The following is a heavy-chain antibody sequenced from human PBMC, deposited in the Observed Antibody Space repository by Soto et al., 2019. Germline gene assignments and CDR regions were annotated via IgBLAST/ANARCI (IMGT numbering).Heavy chain of an antibody. Sequence: GASGEVSCKASGYTFTSYDINWVRQATGQGLEWMGWMNPNSGNTGYAQKFQGRVTMTRNTSISTAYMELSSLRSEDTAVYYCARGRVARFLEWLLESNWFDPWVQGTLVTVS. J-gene: IGHJ5*02. CDR2: MNPNSGNT. CDR3: ARGRVARFLEWLLESNWFDP. V-gene: IGHV1-8*01. CDR1: GYTFTSYD. D-gene: IGHD3-3*01.